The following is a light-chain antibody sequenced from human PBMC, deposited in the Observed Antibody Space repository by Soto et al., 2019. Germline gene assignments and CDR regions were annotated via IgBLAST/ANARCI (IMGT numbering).Light chain of an antibody. CDR1: QRLLYRSNNKNY. J-gene: IGKJ1*01. CDR2: WAS. Sequence: DTVMSQSPASLAVSLGGRATINCKSSQRLLYRSNNKNYLAWYQHKAGQPPKLLIYWASTRDSGVPDRFSGSGSGTDFTLTINNVQAEDVAVYYCQQYYNPTWTFGQGTKVEI. V-gene: IGKV4-1*01. CDR3: QQYYNPTWT.